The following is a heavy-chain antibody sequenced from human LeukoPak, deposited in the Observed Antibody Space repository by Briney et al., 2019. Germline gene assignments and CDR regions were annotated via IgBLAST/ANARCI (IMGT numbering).Heavy chain of an antibody. CDR1: GYTFTSYG. CDR2: ISAYNGNT. CDR3: ARVGGVNNWFDP. J-gene: IGHJ5*02. Sequence: GASVKVSCKASGYTFTSYGISWVRQAPGQGLEWMGWISAYNGNTNYAQKFQGRVTMTRDMSTSTVYMELSSLRSEDTAVYYCARVGGVNNWFDPWGQGTLVTVSS. V-gene: IGHV1-18*01. D-gene: IGHD3-3*01.